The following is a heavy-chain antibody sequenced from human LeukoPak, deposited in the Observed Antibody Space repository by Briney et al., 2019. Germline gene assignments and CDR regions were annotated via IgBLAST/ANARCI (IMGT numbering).Heavy chain of an antibody. CDR2: IYHSGNT. CDR3: ARPPAS. V-gene: IGHV4-38-2*01. Sequence: PSETLSLTCDVSGYSISSDYYWGWIRQPPGKGLEWIGSIYHSGNTYYNTSLKSRITISANTSKNQFFLKLSSVTSADTAVYYWARPPASGGEGPLATASS. CDR1: GYSISSDYY. J-gene: IGHJ4*02.